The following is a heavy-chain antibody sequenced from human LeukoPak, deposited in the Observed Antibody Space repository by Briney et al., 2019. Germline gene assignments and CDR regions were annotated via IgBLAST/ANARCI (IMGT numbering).Heavy chain of an antibody. J-gene: IGHJ4*02. CDR1: GYSISSGYY. V-gene: IGHV4-38-2*02. CDR2: IYHSGST. CDR3: ARVGASRWTTRGGVDY. Sequence: SETLSPTCTVSGYSISSGYYWGWIRQPPGKGLEWIGSIYHSGSTYYNPSLKSRVTISVDTSKNQFSLKLSSVTAADTAVYYCARVGASRWTTRGGVDYWGQGTLVTVSS. D-gene: IGHD4-17*01.